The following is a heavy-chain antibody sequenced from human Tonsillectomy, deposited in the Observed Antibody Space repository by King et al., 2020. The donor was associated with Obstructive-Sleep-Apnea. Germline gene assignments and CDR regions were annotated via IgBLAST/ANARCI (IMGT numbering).Heavy chain of an antibody. CDR1: GESISNYY. J-gene: IGHJ4*02. Sequence: QLQESGPGLVNPSETLSLTCSVSGESISNYYWSWIRQPPGKGLEWIGNIHHSESPNYNPSLKSRVTISADTSKNQFSLELSSVAAADTAVYYCARAGYNSDWRYYFDFWGLGALVTVSS. D-gene: IGHD6-19*01. V-gene: IGHV4-59*01. CDR3: ARAGYNSDWRYYFDF. CDR2: IHHSESP.